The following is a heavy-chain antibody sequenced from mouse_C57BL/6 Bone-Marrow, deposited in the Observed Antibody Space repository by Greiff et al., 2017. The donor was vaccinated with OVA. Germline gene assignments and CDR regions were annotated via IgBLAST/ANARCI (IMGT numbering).Heavy chain of an antibody. CDR1: GFTFSDYY. CDR2: ISNGGGST. D-gene: IGHD2-3*01. J-gene: IGHJ1*03. Sequence: EVKLVESGGGLVQPGGSLKLSCAASGFTFSDYYMYWVRQTPEKGLEWVAYISNGGGSTYYPDTVKGRFTISRDNAKNTLYLQMSRLKSEDTAMYYCARFDGYYWYFDVWGTGTTVTVSS. V-gene: IGHV5-12*01. CDR3: ARFDGYYWYFDV.